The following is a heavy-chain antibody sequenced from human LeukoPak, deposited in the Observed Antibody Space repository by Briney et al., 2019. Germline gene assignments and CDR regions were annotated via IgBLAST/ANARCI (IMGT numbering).Heavy chain of an antibody. J-gene: IGHJ4*02. CDR3: ARALTPRNYFDH. D-gene: IGHD4-23*01. Sequence: PGGSLRLPCAASGFTFDSYTMNWVRQSPGKGLEWVSSISSSNSYIYYMDSVRGRFTISRDNAANSLYLQMDSLRVDDTAIYYCARALTPRNYFDHWGRGILVTVSS. CDR1: GFTFDSYT. CDR2: ISSSNSYI. V-gene: IGHV3-21*01.